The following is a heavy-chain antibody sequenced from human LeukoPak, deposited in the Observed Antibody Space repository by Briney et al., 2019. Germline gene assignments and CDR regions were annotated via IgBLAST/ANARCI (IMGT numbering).Heavy chain of an antibody. CDR1: GGSISRFS. CDR2: IYTSGTT. CDR3: ATEGAVPGIDH. V-gene: IGHV4-4*07. J-gene: IGHJ4*02. Sequence: PSETLSLTCNVSGGSISRFSWSWIWQSAGKGLVWIGRIYTSGTTNYNPSLKSRVSMSLDTSRSQFSLRLNSVTAADTAVYYCATEGAVPGIDHWGQGIQVTVSS. D-gene: IGHD6-19*01.